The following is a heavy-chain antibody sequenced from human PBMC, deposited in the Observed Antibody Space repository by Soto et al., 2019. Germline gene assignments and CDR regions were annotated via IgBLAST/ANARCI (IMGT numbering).Heavy chain of an antibody. Sequence: GGSLRLSCAASGFTVSSNYMSWVRQAPGKGLEWVSVIYSGGSTYYADSVKGRFTISRDNSKNTLYLQMNSLRAEDTAVYYCAFPFAYDSSGYHYWGQGTLVTVSS. J-gene: IGHJ4*02. CDR3: AFPFAYDSSGYHY. V-gene: IGHV3-66*01. CDR1: GFTVSSNY. CDR2: IYSGGST. D-gene: IGHD3-22*01.